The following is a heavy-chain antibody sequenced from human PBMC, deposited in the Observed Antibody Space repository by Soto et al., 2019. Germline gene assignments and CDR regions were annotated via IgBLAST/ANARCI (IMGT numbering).Heavy chain of an antibody. CDR2: IWYDGSNK. D-gene: IGHD3-9*01. CDR1: GFTFSSYG. CDR3: ARGYRITIFPMDV. Sequence: PGGSLRLSCAASGFTFSSYGMHWVRQAPGKGLEWVAVIWYDGSNKYYADSVKGRFTISRDNSKNTLYLQMNSLRAEDTAVYYCARGYRITIFPMDVRGQGTTVTVSS. J-gene: IGHJ6*02. V-gene: IGHV3-33*01.